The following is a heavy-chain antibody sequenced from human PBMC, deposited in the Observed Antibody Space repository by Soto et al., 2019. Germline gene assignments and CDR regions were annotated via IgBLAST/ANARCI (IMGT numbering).Heavy chain of an antibody. J-gene: IGHJ2*01. CDR3: AKGGEYWYFDL. D-gene: IGHD3-10*01. CDR1: GFTFGSYS. CDR2: ISGSGEST. V-gene: IGHV3-23*01. Sequence: EMQLSDSGGGLVQLGGSLRLSCAASGFTFGSYSTSWIRQPPGKGLEWVATISGSGESTYYEDSVKGRFTISRDNSKNTLYLQMYSLRAEETGVYHCAKGGEYWYFDLWGRGTLVTVSS.